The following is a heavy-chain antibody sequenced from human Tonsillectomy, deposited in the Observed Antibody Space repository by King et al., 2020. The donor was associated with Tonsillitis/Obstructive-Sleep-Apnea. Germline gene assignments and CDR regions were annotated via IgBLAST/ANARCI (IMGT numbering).Heavy chain of an antibody. CDR2: IIPLFGTP. V-gene: IGHV1-69*01. J-gene: IGHJ6*03. Sequence: QLVQSGAEVKKPGSSVKVSCKASGGTFSSYAISWVRQAPGQGLEWMGGIIPLFGTPNYAQKFQGRVTITADESTSTAYMELSSLRSEDTAVYYCARDYTQEVPAAIDGGFYYYRDVWGKGTTGTVSS. D-gene: IGHD2-2*01. CDR1: GGTFSSYA. CDR3: ARDYTQEVPAAIDGGFYYYRDV.